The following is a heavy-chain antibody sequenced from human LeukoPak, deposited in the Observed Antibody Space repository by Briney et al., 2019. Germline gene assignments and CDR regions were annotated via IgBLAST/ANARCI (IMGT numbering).Heavy chain of an antibody. D-gene: IGHD3-22*01. J-gene: IGHJ4*02. CDR1: GYTFTGYY. Sequence: GASVKVSCKASGYTFTGYYMHWGRQAPGPGLEWMGWINPNSGGTNYAQKFQGRVTMTRDTSISTAYMELSRLRSDDTAVYYCARALDSSGYFDYWGQGTLVTVSS. V-gene: IGHV1-2*02. CDR3: ARALDSSGYFDY. CDR2: INPNSGGT.